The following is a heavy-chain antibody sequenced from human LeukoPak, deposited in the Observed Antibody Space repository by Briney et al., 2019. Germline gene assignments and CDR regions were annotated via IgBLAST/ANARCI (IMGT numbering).Heavy chain of an antibody. CDR3: ARDPGGTRDYGDYDGAFDI. CDR2: IYSGGST. Sequence: GGSLRLSCAASGFTVSSNYMSWVRQAPGKGLEWVSVIYSGGSTYYADSVKGRFTISRDNSKNTLYLQMNSLRAEDTAVYYCARDPGGTRDYGDYDGAFDIWGQGTMVTVSS. J-gene: IGHJ3*02. CDR1: GFTVSSNY. V-gene: IGHV3-53*01. D-gene: IGHD4-17*01.